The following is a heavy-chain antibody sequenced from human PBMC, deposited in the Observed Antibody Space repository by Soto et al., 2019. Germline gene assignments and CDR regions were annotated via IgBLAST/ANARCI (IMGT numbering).Heavy chain of an antibody. V-gene: IGHV3-23*01. Sequence: PGGSLRLSCAASGFTFSSYAMSWVRQAPGKGLEWVSAISGSGGSTYYADSVKGRFTISRDNSKNTLYLQMNSLRAEDTAVYYCAKDPSDSSGYYLGCFDPWGQGTLVTVSS. CDR1: GFTFSSYA. J-gene: IGHJ5*02. CDR3: AKDPSDSSGYYLGCFDP. CDR2: ISGSGGST. D-gene: IGHD3-22*01.